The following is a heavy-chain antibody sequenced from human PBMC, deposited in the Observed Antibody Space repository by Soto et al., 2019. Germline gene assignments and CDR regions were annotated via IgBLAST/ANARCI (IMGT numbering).Heavy chain of an antibody. CDR3: AREGWGYGDFDYYYMDV. V-gene: IGHV4-34*01. J-gene: IGHJ6*03. CDR1: GGSFSGYY. Sequence: QVQLQQWGAGLLKPSETLSLTCAVYGGSFSGYYWSWIRQPPGKGLEWSGEINHSGSTNYNPSLKSRVTISVDRSKNQFSLKLSSVTAADTAVYYCAREGWGYGDFDYYYMDVWGKGTTVTVSS. CDR2: INHSGST. D-gene: IGHD4-17*01.